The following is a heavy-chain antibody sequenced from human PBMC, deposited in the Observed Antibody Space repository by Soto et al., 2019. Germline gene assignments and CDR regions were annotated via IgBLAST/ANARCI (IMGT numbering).Heavy chain of an antibody. Sequence: QPGGSQRLSCAASGLIFSRYAISRLLLDTGKGLEWVSTINGGSDDYADSVKGRFAIARDDSKNTLYLQMTSLKAEDSAVYYCAKGSGSSWFDPFYPWGQGTLV. CDR3: AKGSGSSWFDPFYP. CDR2: INGGSD. J-gene: IGHJ5*02. CDR1: GLIFSRYA. D-gene: IGHD6-13*01. V-gene: IGHV3-23*01.